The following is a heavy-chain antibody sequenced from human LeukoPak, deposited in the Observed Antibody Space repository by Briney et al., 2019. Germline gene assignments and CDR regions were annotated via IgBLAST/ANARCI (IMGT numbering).Heavy chain of an antibody. CDR2: ISYDGGKK. Sequence: GGSLRLSCAASGFTFSRYAMHWVRQAPGEGLQWMAVISYDGGKKYYADFVEGRFTISRDNSKNTLYLQMNTLTPEDTAVYARDWSEGSGSYIEDWGQGTLVIVSS. CDR3: DWSEGSGSYIED. D-gene: IGHD3-10*01. CDR1: GFTFSRYA. J-gene: IGHJ4*02. V-gene: IGHV3-30-3*02.